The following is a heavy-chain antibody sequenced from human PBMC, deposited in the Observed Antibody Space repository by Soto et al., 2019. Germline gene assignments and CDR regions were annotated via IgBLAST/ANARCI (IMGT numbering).Heavy chain of an antibody. Sequence: GGSLRLSCAASGFTFSSYGMHWVRQAPGKGLEWVAVISYDGSNKYYADSVKGRFTISRDNSKNTLYLQMNSLRAEDTAVYYCAKLRSGGVVPAAILGGFDPWGQGTLVTVSS. V-gene: IGHV3-30*18. CDR1: GFTFSSYG. D-gene: IGHD2-2*01. J-gene: IGHJ5*02. CDR3: AKLRSGGVVPAAILGGFDP. CDR2: ISYDGSNK.